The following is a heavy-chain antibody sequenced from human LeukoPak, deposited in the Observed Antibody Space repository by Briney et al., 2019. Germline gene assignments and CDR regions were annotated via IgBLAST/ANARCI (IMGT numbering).Heavy chain of an antibody. CDR3: ARESKGRSKIDY. CDR1: GYTFSGYW. D-gene: IGHD4-17*01. CDR2: INKDGSER. Sequence: PGGSLRLSCAASGYTFSGYWMSWVRKAPGKGLEWVANINKDGSERYNVDSVKGRFTISRDNANKSLYLQMNSLRAEDTSVYYCARESKGRSKIDYWGQGTLVTVSS. J-gene: IGHJ4*02. V-gene: IGHV3-7*01.